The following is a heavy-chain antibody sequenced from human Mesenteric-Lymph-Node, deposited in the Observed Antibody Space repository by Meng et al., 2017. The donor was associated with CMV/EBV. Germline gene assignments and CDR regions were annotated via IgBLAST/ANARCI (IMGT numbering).Heavy chain of an antibody. D-gene: IGHD3-9*01. V-gene: IGHV4-34*01. J-gene: IGHJ4*02. CDR1: GGSFSGYD. Sequence: VQLHQWGRGLLRPLESLSGTCSVYGGSFSGYDWNRIRQSPEKGLEWIGEINHSGSTTYNPSFTSRIIISVDTSTNQISLNMSSVTAADTAVYYCARGSSYDILTGYFDYWGQGALVTVSS. CDR3: ARGSSYDILTGYFDY. CDR2: INHSGST.